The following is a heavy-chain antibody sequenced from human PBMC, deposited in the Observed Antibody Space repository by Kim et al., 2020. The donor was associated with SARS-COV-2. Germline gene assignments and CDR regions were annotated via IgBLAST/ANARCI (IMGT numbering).Heavy chain of an antibody. V-gene: IGHV4-59*13. CDR2: IYYSGST. CDR3: ARRDYGGNSGMDAFDI. J-gene: IGHJ3*02. Sequence: SETLSLTCTVSGGSISSYYWSWIRQPPGKGLEWIGYIYYSGSTNYNPSLKSRVTISVDTSKNQFSLKLSSVTAADTAVYYCARRDYGGNSGMDAFDIWGQGTMVTVSS. CDR1: GGSISSYY. D-gene: IGHD4-17*01.